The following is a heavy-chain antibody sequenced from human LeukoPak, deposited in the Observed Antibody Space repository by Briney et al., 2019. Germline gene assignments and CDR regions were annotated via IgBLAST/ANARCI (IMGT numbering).Heavy chain of an antibody. CDR1: GVSTITTSYD. V-gene: IGHV4-39*01. CDR3: ARHFDN. J-gene: IGHJ4*02. CDR2: ISYGGST. Sequence: SETLSLTCTVSGVSTITTSYDWGWIRQPPGKGLEWIGSISYGGSTDYNPSLKSRVTLSLDASKNQFSLRVSSVTAADTAVYYCARHFDNWGQGTLVTVSS.